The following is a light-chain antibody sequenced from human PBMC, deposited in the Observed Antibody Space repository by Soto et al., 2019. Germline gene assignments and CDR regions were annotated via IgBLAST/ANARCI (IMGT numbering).Light chain of an antibody. CDR1: QSVSSY. CDR2: DAS. J-gene: IGKJ3*01. V-gene: IGKV3-11*01. CDR3: QQRSNWLGT. Sequence: EIVLTQSPATLSLSPGERATLSCRASQSVSSYLAWYQQKPGQAPMLLIYDASNRATGIPARFSGSGSGTDFTLTISSLEPEDFAVYYCQQRSNWLGTFGPGTKVDIK.